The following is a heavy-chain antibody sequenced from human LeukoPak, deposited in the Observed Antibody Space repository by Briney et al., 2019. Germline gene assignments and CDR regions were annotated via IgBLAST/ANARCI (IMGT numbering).Heavy chain of an antibody. Sequence: GSLRLSCAASGFTFSSYAMHWVRQAPGKGLEWVAVISYDGSNKYYADSVKGRFTISRDNSKNTLYLQMNSLRAEDTAVYYCARDHNYDSSGLDYWGQGTLVTVSS. CDR1: GFTFSSYA. V-gene: IGHV3-30-3*01. J-gene: IGHJ4*02. CDR3: ARDHNYDSSGLDY. D-gene: IGHD3-22*01. CDR2: ISYDGSNK.